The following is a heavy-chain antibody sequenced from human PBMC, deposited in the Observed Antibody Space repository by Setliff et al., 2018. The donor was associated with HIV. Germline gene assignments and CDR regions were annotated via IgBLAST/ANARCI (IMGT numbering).Heavy chain of an antibody. J-gene: IGHJ6*02. CDR2: VVDSGSV. CDR3: ARGRDCDSSNCLLRYYYNYGMDV. D-gene: IGHD2-2*01. V-gene: IGHV4-34*01. Sequence: PSETLSLTCSIYGGSLTYYYWSWLRQPPGKGLEWIGEVVDSGSVNYNPSLKSRVTISVDPSKKEFSLKLASVTAADTAVYFCARGRDCDSSNCLLRYYYNYGMDVWGQGTTVTVSS. CDR1: GGSLTYYY.